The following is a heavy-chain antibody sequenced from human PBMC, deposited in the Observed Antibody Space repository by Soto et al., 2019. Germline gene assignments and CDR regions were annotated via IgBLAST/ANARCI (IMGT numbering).Heavy chain of an antibody. Sequence: GGSLRLSCAASGFTFSSYSMNWVRQAPGKGLEWVSSISSSSSYIYYADSVKGRFTISRDNAKNSLYLQMNSLRAEDTAVYYCARETDITIFGVVIPGENAFDIWGQGTMVTVSS. CDR3: ARETDITIFGVVIPGENAFDI. V-gene: IGHV3-21*01. CDR1: GFTFSSYS. J-gene: IGHJ3*02. D-gene: IGHD3-3*01. CDR2: ISSSSSYI.